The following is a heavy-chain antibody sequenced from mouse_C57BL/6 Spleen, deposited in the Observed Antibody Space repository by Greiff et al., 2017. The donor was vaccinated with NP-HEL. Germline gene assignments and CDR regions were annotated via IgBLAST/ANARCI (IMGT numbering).Heavy chain of an antibody. CDR1: GYTFTSYW. CDR3: ARRGDYDVAWFAY. Sequence: QVQLKQPGAELVKPGASVKMSCKASGYTFTSYWITWVKQRPGQGLEWIGDIYPGSGSTNYNEKFKSKATLTVDTSSSTAYMQLSSLTSEDSAVYDCARRGDYDVAWFAYWGQGTLVTVSA. CDR2: IYPGSGST. V-gene: IGHV1-55*01. D-gene: IGHD2-4*01. J-gene: IGHJ3*01.